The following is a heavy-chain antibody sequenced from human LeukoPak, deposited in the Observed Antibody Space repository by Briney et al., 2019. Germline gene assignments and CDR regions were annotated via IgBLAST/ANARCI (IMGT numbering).Heavy chain of an antibody. D-gene: IGHD3-22*01. J-gene: IGHJ4*02. CDR3: ARGNARYYYDGRRLDY. CDR1: GFTFSSYW. V-gene: IGHV3-74*01. Sequence: GGSLRLSCAASGFTFSSYWMHWVRQAPGKGLVWVSRINSDGSSTSYADSVKGRFTISRDNAKNTLYLQMNSLRAEDTAVYYCARGNARYYYDGRRLDYWGQGTLVTVSS. CDR2: INSDGSST.